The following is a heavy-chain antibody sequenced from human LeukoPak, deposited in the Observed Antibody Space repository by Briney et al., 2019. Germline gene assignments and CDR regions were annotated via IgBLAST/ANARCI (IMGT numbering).Heavy chain of an antibody. CDR3: ARAAVRGVIITKYYFDY. J-gene: IGHJ4*02. CDR1: GYTFTGYY. V-gene: IGHV1-2*02. D-gene: IGHD3-10*01. Sequence: ASVKVSCKASGYTFTGYYMHWVRQAPGQGLEWKGWINPNSGGTNYAQKFQGRVTMTRDTSISTAYMELSRLRSDDTAVYYCARAAVRGVIITKYYFDYWGQGTLVTVSS. CDR2: INPNSGGT.